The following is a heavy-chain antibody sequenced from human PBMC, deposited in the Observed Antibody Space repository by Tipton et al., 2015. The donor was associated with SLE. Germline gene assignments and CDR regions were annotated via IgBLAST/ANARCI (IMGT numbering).Heavy chain of an antibody. CDR1: GGSVSSGGYY. D-gene: IGHD3-10*01. Sequence: TLSLTCTVSGGSVSSGGYYWSWIRQHPGKGLEWIGYIYYSGGTYYNPSLKSRVTISVDTSKNQFPLKLSSVTAAATAVYYCAPDCYYGSGSFDAFDIWGQGTMVTVSS. CDR3: APDCYYGSGSFDAFDI. CDR2: IYYSGGT. V-gene: IGHV4-31*03. J-gene: IGHJ3*02.